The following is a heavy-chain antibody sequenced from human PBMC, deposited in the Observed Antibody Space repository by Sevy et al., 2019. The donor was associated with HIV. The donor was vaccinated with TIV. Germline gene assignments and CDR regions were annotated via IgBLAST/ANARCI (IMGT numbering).Heavy chain of an antibody. V-gene: IGHV3-23*01. CDR1: GFTFSNYA. CDR2: IFRSGGVT. D-gene: IGHD3-22*01. J-gene: IGHJ3*02. CDR3: AGGRYDSSGSFDAFDI. Sequence: GESLKISCAASGFTFSNYAMNWVRQAPWKGLEWVSTIFRSGGVTYYADSVKGRCTISRDNFKNTLNLQMHSLRAEDTAVYYCAGGRYDSSGSFDAFDIWGQGTMVTVSS.